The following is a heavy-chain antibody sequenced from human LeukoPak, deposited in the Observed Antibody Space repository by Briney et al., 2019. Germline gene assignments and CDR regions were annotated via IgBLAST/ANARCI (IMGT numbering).Heavy chain of an antibody. CDR1: GGSISSDY. D-gene: IGHD3-22*01. CDR2: IYHSGST. Sequence: PSETLSLTCTVSGGSISSDYWSWIRQPPGKGLEWIGYIYHSGSTYYNPSLKSRVTISVDRSKNQFSLKLSSVTAADTAVYYCASTSPDSSGYYGLRNYYFDYWGQGTLVTVSS. J-gene: IGHJ4*02. CDR3: ASTSPDSSGYYGLRNYYFDY. V-gene: IGHV4-59*04.